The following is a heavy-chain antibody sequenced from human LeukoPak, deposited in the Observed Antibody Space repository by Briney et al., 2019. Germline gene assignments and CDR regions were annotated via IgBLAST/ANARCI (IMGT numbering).Heavy chain of an antibody. CDR3: ASSYDSSGYHERTHCDY. Sequence: ASVKVSCKASGGTFSSYAISWVRQAPGQGLEWMGRIIPIFGIANYAQKFQGRVTITADKSTSTAYMELSSLRSEDTAVYYCASSYDSSGYHERTHCDYWGQGTLVTVSS. CDR2: IIPIFGIA. CDR1: GGTFSSYA. D-gene: IGHD3-22*01. V-gene: IGHV1-69*04. J-gene: IGHJ4*02.